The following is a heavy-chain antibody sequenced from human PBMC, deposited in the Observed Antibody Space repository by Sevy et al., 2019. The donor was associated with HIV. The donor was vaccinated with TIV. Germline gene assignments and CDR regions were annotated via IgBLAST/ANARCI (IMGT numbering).Heavy chain of an antibody. D-gene: IGHD4-17*01. CDR1: GFTFGEYS. J-gene: IGHJ4*02. CDR3: TRGRRVYADYGVDY. V-gene: IGHV3-49*03. Sequence: GGSLRLSCTASGFTFGEYSMSWFRQATGKGLEWVSLSRGEVYGGTTEYAASVKGRFTIPRDDSKSIAYLQMRNLKTEDTAVYYCTRGRRVYADYGVDYWGQGTLVTVSS. CDR2: SRGEVYGGTT.